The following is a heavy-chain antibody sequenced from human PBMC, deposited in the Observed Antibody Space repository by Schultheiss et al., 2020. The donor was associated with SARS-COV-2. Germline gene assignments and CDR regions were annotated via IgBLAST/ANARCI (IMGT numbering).Heavy chain of an antibody. D-gene: IGHD3-3*01. Sequence: GGSLRLSCAASGFTFSNAWMSWVRQAPGKGLEWVANIKQDGSEKYYVDSVKGRFTISRDNAKNSLYLQMNSLRAEDTAVYYCARDYDFWAYWGQGTLVTVSS. CDR1: GFTFSNAW. CDR3: ARDYDFWAY. V-gene: IGHV3-7*01. J-gene: IGHJ4*02. CDR2: IKQDGSEK.